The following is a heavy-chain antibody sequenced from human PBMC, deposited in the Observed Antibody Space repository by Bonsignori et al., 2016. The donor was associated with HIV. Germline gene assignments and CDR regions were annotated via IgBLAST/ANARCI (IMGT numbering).Heavy chain of an antibody. CDR2: INPKRGGT. CDR3: ARDSSGASYYYYMDV. J-gene: IGHJ6*03. Sequence: QVQLVQSGAEVKKPGASVKVSCKTSGYTFTDYYMHWVRQAPGQGLEWLGWINPKRGGTNYAQKFQGRVTMTADTSIGTAYMELSNLRSDDTAVYFCARDSSGASYYYYMDVWG. CDR1: GYTFTDYY. V-gene: IGHV1-2*02.